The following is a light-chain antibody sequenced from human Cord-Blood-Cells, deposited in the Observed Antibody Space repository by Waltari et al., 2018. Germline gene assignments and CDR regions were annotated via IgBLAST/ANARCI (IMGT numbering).Light chain of an antibody. CDR3: CSYAGSSTFVV. J-gene: IGLJ2*01. V-gene: IGLV2-23*03. CDR1: SSDVGSYKL. Sequence: QSALTQPASVSGSPGQSITISCTGTSSDVGSYKLVSWYQQHPGKAPKLMIYEGSKRPSGVSNRFSGSKSGNTASLTLSGLQAEDEADYYCCSYAGSSTFVVFGGGTKLTVL. CDR2: EGS.